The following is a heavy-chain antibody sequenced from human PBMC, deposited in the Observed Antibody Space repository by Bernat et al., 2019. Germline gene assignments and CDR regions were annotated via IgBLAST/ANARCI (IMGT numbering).Heavy chain of an antibody. J-gene: IGHJ5*02. CDR1: GFTFSSFG. CDR2: ISYDGSNK. V-gene: IGHV3-30*18. CDR3: AKDLERWLRTFNFFDP. D-gene: IGHD5-12*01. Sequence: QVQLVESGGGVVQPGRSLRLSCAASGFTFSSFGMHWFRRAPGKGLGWVAVISYDGSNKYYADSVKGRFTISRDNSKNTLYLQMNSLRAEDTAVYYCAKDLERWLRTFNFFDPWGQGTLVTVSS.